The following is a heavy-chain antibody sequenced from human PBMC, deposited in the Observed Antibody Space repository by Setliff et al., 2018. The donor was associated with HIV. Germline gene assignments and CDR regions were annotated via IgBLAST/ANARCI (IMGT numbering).Heavy chain of an antibody. J-gene: IGHJ6*02. V-gene: IGHV5-51*01. CDR1: GYSFTSYW. D-gene: IGHD1-20*01. Sequence: GESLKISCKGFGYSFTSYWIGWVRQMPGKGLEWMGIINPGDSDIRYSPSFRGQVTISVDKSINTAYLQWSSLKASDTAMYYCASSITVAGGRSFYYYAMDVWGQGTTVTVSS. CDR3: ASSITVAGGRSFYYYAMDV. CDR2: INPGDSDI.